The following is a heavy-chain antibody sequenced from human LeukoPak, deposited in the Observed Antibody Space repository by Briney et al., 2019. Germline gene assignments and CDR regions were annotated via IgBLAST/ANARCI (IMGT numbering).Heavy chain of an antibody. Sequence: GGSLRLSCAASGFTFSSYGMHWVRQAPGKGLEWVAVIWYDGSNKYYADSVKGRFTISRDNSKNTLYLQMNSLRAEDTAVYYCARDLWRRSWYVAPYYYYGMDVWGQGTTVTVSS. J-gene: IGHJ6*02. D-gene: IGHD6-13*01. CDR3: ARDLWRRSWYVAPYYYYGMDV. CDR2: IWYDGSNK. CDR1: GFTFSSYG. V-gene: IGHV3-33*01.